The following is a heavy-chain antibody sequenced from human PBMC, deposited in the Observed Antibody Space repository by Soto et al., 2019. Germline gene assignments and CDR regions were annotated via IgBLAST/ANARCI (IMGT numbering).Heavy chain of an antibody. CDR2: ISSSSYI. CDR1: GFTFSSYS. V-gene: IGHV3-21*01. Sequence: PGGSLRLSCAASGFTFSSYSMNWVRQAPGKGLEWVSSISSSSYIYYADLVKGRFTISRDNAKNSLYLQMNSLRAEDTAVYYCARVGGGYQLLHAFDIWGQGTMVTVSS. J-gene: IGHJ3*02. CDR3: ARVGGGYQLLHAFDI. D-gene: IGHD2-2*01.